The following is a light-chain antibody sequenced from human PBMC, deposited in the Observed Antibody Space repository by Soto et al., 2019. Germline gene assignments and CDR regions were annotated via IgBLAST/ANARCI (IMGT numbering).Light chain of an antibody. CDR3: QQRSIWPLT. V-gene: IGKV3-11*01. J-gene: IGKJ5*01. CDR2: DAS. CDR1: QSVSSY. Sequence: EVVLTQSPATLSFSPGDRSTLSGRASQSVSSYFAWYQQKPGQAPRLLIYDASNRATGIPARFSGSGSGTDFTLTISSLEAEDFAVYYCQQRSIWPLTFGQGTRLEIK.